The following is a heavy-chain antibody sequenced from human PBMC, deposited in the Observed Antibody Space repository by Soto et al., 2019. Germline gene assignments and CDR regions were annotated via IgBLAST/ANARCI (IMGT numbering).Heavy chain of an antibody. CDR2: LSFDASSQ. D-gene: IGHD3-10*01. J-gene: IGHJ6*02. Sequence: QVHLVESGGGVVQPGGSLRLSCAASGFRFSKYGIHWVRQAPGKGLEWVAFLSFDASSQYYADSVTGRFTVSRDNSKDTLYLQMNSLRPEDSAVYYCAKDRNYSGSGSSYKSTANYYYGMDVWGQGTTVTVSS. V-gene: IGHV3-30*18. CDR1: GFRFSKYG. CDR3: AKDRNYSGSGSSYKSTANYYYGMDV.